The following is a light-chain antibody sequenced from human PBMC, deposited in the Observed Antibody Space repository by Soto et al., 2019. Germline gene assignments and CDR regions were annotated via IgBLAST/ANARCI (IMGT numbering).Light chain of an antibody. Sequence: SYELTQPPSVSVAPGQTARITCGGDHIGGKSVHGYQQKPGQAPLLVVYDDADRPSGIPERFSGSNSDNTATLTIGRVEAGDEADYYCQVWDAGSDHVVFGGGTKLTVL. J-gene: IGLJ2*01. CDR3: QVWDAGSDHVV. CDR2: DDA. V-gene: IGLV3-21*02. CDR1: HIGGKS.